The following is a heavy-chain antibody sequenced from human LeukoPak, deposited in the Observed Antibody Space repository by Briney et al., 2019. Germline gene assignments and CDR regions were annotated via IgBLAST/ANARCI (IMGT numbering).Heavy chain of an antibody. J-gene: IGHJ3*02. Sequence: GGSLRLSCAASGFTFSSYSMNWVRQAPGRGLEWVSYISGSSRPIYYADSVKGRFTISRDNAKNSLYLQMNSLKAEDTAIYYCAREVGTPQAFDIWGQGTMVTVSS. CDR1: GFTFSSYS. D-gene: IGHD1-26*01. CDR3: AREVGTPQAFDI. V-gene: IGHV3-48*01. CDR2: ISGSSRPI.